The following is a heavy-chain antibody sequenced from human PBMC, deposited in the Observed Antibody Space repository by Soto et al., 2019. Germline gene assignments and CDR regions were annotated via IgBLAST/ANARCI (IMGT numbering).Heavy chain of an antibody. CDR2: IYSGGST. J-gene: IGHJ4*02. Sequence: PGGSLRLSCAASGFTVSNSYMSWVRQAPGKGLEWVSVIYSGGSTYYADSVKGRFTISRDSSKNTLYLQMNSLRAEDTAVYYCARGFQSSFGYWGQGTLVTVPQ. V-gene: IGHV3-53*01. D-gene: IGHD2-21*01. CDR1: GFTVSNSY. CDR3: ARGFQSSFGY.